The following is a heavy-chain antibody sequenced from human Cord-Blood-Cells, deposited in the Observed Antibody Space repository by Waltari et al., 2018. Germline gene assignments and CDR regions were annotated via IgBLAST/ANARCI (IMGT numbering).Heavy chain of an antibody. CDR3: VPIWSGYYRGAFDI. J-gene: IGHJ3*02. Sequence: EVQLLEYGGGLVQPGGSLRLSCAASGFTFSSYAMRSVRQAPGKGLEWDSAISGSGGSTYYADSVKGRFTISRDNSKNTLYLQMNSLRAEDTAVYYCVPIWSGYYRGAFDIWGQGTMVTVSS. CDR1: GFTFSSYA. D-gene: IGHD3-3*01. V-gene: IGHV3-23*01. CDR2: ISGSGGST.